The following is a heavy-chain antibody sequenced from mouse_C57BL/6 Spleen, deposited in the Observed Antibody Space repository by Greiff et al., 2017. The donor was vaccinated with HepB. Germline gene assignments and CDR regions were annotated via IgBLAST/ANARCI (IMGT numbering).Heavy chain of an antibody. J-gene: IGHJ1*03. Sequence: EVQLQESGPELVKPGASVKISCKASGYSFTGYYMNWVKQSPEKSLEWIGEINPSTGGTTYNQKFKAKATLTVDKSSSTAYMQRKSLTSEDSAVYYCARSGSNYVWYFDVWGTGTTVTVSS. V-gene: IGHV1-42*01. CDR1: GYSFTGYY. CDR3: ARSGSNYVWYFDV. CDR2: INPSTGGT. D-gene: IGHD2-5*01.